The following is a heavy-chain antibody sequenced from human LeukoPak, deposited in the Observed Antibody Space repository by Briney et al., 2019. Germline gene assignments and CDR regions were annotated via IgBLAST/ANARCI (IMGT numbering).Heavy chain of an antibody. V-gene: IGHV3-74*01. D-gene: IGHD2-21*02. CDR3: ARDLGYCGGDCQRGDAFDI. Sequence: PGGSLRLSCAASGFTFSSYWMHWVRQAPGKGLVWVSRINSDGNSTSYADSVRGRFTISRDNSKNTLYLQMNSLRAEDTAVYYCARDLGYCGGDCQRGDAFDIWGQGTMVTVSS. CDR2: INSDGNST. CDR1: GFTFSSYW. J-gene: IGHJ3*02.